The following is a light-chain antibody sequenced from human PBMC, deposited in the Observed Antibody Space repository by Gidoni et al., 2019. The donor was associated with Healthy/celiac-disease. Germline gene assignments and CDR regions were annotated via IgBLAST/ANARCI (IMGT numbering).Light chain of an antibody. V-gene: IGKV3-15*01. CDR1: QSVSSN. J-gene: IGKJ1*01. CDR2: GAS. Sequence: EIVMTQSPATLSVSPGERATLSCRASQSVSSNLAWYQQKPGQAPRLLIYGASTRATGIPARFSGSGSGTEFTLTISSLQSEDFAVYYCQQYNNWPPWWTFGQXTKVEIK. CDR3: QQYNNWPPWWT.